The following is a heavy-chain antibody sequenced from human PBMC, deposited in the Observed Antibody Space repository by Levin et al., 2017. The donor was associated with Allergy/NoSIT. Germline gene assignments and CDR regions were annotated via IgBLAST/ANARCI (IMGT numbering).Heavy chain of an antibody. CDR3: VRDVDYGGNFDH. Sequence: GSLRLSCEVSGFTFNEYWMAWVRQAPGKGLEWVANIRGDENEIYYVDSVEGRFTISRDNAKNVVFLQMTGLRVEDTAVYYCVRDVDYGGNFDHWGRGTLVTVSS. CDR2: IRGDENEI. D-gene: IGHD4-23*01. V-gene: IGHV3-7*01. CDR1: GFTFNEYW. J-gene: IGHJ4*02.